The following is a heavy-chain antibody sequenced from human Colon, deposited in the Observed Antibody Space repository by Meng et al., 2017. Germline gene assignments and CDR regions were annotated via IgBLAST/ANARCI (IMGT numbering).Heavy chain of an antibody. V-gene: IGHV4-4*02. CDR1: GDSIRRGNG. D-gene: IGHD6-13*01. Sequence: GAGPGLVNASGTLSLTCAVSGDSIRRGNGWTWVRQPSGKGLEWIGEIYPSGRTSSNPSLQGRVTILLDKSKNQFSLELNFVTAADTAIYFCARKRTSPGTLGFDYWGQGTLVTVSS. J-gene: IGHJ4*02. CDR3: ARKRTSPGTLGFDY. CDR2: IYPSGRT.